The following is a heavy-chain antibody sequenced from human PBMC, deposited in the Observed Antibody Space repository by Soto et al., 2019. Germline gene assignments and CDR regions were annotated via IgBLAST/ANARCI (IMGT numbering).Heavy chain of an antibody. CDR3: ATPFQSWPGGVYLVV. J-gene: IGHJ2*01. CDR2: IVPIFGTA. V-gene: IGHV1-69*01. Sequence: QVHLVQSVAEVTKPRNSIQFSCKTSGGTFSSYSINWVRQGTGQGLEWMGGIVPIFGTANYAHKFQGRVTLTADESTSTAHMELSSLIKSDAAVHYCATPFQSWPGGVYLVVGGRGTVVTVSS. D-gene: IGHD2-8*01. CDR1: GGTFSSYS.